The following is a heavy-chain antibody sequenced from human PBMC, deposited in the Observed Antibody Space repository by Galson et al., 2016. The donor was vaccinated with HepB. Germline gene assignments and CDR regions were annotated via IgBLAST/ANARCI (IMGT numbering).Heavy chain of an antibody. J-gene: IGHJ5*02. D-gene: IGHD3/OR15-3a*01. CDR1: GFAFRAYW. CDR3: ARMILYSKLFDP. Sequence: SLRLSCAASGFAFRAYWMSWVRQAPEKGLEWVANIKEDGTKQNYVESVKGRFTVFRDNARNSLSLHMNSLTAADTGVYYCARMILYSKLFDPWGQGTLVTVSS. CDR2: IKEDGTKQ. V-gene: IGHV3-7*01.